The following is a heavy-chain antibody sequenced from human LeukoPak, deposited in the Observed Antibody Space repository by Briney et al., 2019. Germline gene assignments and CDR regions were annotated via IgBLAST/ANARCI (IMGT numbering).Heavy chain of an antibody. CDR1: GFTFRTYA. V-gene: IGHV3-23*01. J-gene: IGHJ4*02. CDR3: ATGDGDSRYYFDS. D-gene: IGHD4-17*01. CDR2: ISDSGDGT. Sequence: GGSLRLSCAASGFTFRTYAMSWVRQAPGKGLEWVSGISDSGDGTYYAESVKGRFTISRDNAKNTLFLEMNSLRAEDTAVYYCATGDGDSRYYFDSWGQGTQVTVSS.